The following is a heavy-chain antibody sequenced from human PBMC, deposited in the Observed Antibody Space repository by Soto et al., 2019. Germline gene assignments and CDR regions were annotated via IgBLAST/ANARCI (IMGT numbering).Heavy chain of an antibody. J-gene: IGHJ6*02. Sequence: SVKVSCKASGYTFTSYYMQWVRQARGQRLEWIGWVVVGSGYTNYAQKFQERVTITRDMPTSTVYMELSSLRSEDTAVYYCAGPTVTTSDYYNGMDVWGQGATVTVSS. D-gene: IGHD4-17*01. CDR1: GYTFTSYY. V-gene: IGHV1-58*02. CDR3: AGPTVTTSDYYNGMDV. CDR2: VVVGSGYT.